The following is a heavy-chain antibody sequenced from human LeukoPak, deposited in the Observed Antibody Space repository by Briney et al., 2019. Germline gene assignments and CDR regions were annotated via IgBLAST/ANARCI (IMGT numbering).Heavy chain of an antibody. CDR3: ARVRSPLRYFDWLGGFYFDY. V-gene: IGHV1-18*01. J-gene: IGHJ4*02. CDR1: GYTFISYG. D-gene: IGHD3-9*01. CDR2: ISAYNGNT. Sequence: ASVKVSCKASGYTFISYGISWVQQAPGQGLEWMGWISAYNGNTNYAQKLQGRVTMTTDTSTSTAYMELRSLRSDDTAVYYCARVRSPLRYFDWLGGFYFDYWGQGTLVTVSS.